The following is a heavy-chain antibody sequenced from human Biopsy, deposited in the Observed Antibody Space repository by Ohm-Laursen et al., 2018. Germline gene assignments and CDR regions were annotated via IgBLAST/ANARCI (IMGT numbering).Heavy chain of an antibody. J-gene: IGHJ3*02. D-gene: IGHD3-22*01. CDR1: GGDINNYY. CDR2: VYYSGST. Sequence: SETLSLTCNVSGGDINNYYWSWIRQPPGKGLEWIGDVYYSGSTNRNPSLKSRVTILVDTSKNQFSLKLNSVTAADTAVYYCGRREVVITHDAFDTWGQGTMVIVSS. V-gene: IGHV4-59*08. CDR3: GRREVVITHDAFDT.